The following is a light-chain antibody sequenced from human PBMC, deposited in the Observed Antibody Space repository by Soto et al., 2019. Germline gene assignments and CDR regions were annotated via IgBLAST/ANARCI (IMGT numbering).Light chain of an antibody. CDR1: STDVGGYNY. V-gene: IGLV2-14*01. CDR3: TSYTSRSTLV. Sequence: QSVLTQPASVSGSRGQSITLSCTGTSTDVGGYNYVSWYQQHPGKAPKLMIYEVSNRPSGVSNRFSGSKSGNTASLSISGLQAEDEADYYCTSYTSRSTLVFGTGTKGHRP. CDR2: EVS. J-gene: IGLJ1*01.